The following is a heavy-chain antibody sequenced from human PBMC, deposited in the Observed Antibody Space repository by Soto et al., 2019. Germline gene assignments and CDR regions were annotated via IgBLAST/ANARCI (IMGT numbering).Heavy chain of an antibody. Sequence: SETLSLTCTVSGGSISSSSYYWGWIRQPPGKGLEWIGSIYYSGSTYYNPSLKSRVTISVDTSKNQFSLKLSSVTAADTAVYYCASYKYNWNDVSKGYWGQGTLVTVSS. CDR1: GGSISSSSYY. D-gene: IGHD1-20*01. J-gene: IGHJ4*02. V-gene: IGHV4-39*01. CDR2: IYYSGST. CDR3: ASYKYNWNDVSKGY.